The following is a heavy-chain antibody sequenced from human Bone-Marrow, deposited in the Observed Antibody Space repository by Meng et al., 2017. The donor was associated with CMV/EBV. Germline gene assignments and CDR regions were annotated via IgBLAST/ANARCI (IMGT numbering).Heavy chain of an antibody. CDR3: ARVGGSTAGFNFDY. D-gene: IGHD3-16*01. V-gene: IGHV3-48*03. CDR1: GFTFSSYE. J-gene: IGHJ4*02. Sequence: GGSLRLSCAASGFTFSSYEMNWVRQAPGKGLEWVSYISSSGSTIYYADSVKGRFTISRDNAKNSLYLQMNSLRAEDTAVYYCARVGGSTAGFNFDYWGQGTLVPSPQ. CDR2: ISSSGSTI.